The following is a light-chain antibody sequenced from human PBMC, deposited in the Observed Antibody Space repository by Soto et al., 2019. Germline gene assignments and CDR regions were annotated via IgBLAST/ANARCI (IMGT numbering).Light chain of an antibody. J-gene: IGLJ2*01. CDR1: SSDVGGYNY. Sequence: QAVVTQPASVSGSPGQSITISCTGTSSDVGGYNYVSWYQQHPGKAPKVMIFEVSSRPSWVSNRFSGSKSGNTASLTISGLQAEDEADYYCSSYTSSNTVAFGGGTKLTVL. CDR2: EVS. V-gene: IGLV2-14*01. CDR3: SSYTSSNTVA.